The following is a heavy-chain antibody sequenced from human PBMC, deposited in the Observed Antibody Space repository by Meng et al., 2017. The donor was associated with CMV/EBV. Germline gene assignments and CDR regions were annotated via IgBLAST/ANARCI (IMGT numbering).Heavy chain of an antibody. J-gene: IGHJ6*02. CDR2: ISSSSSTI. CDR3: ARETWQWLVGV. Sequence: GGPLRLSCAASGFTFSSYSMNWVRQAPGKGLEWVSYISSSSSTIYYADSVKGRFTISRDNAKNSLYLQMNSLRAEDTAVYYCARETWQWLVGVWGQGTTVTVSS. CDR1: GFTFSSYS. D-gene: IGHD6-19*01. V-gene: IGHV3-48*04.